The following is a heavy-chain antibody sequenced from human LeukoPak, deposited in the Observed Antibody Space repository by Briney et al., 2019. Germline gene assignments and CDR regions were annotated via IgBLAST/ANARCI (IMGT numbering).Heavy chain of an antibody. CDR2: IYYSGST. CDR1: GGSISSYY. J-gene: IGHJ5*02. D-gene: IGHD4-11*01. V-gene: IGHV4-59*01. Sequence: SETLSLTCTVSGGSISSYYWSWIRQPPGKGLEWIGYIYYSGSTNYNPSLKSRVTISVDTSKNQFPLKLSSVTAADTAVYYCARDFSNYGWFDPWGQGTLVTVSS. CDR3: ARDFSNYGWFDP.